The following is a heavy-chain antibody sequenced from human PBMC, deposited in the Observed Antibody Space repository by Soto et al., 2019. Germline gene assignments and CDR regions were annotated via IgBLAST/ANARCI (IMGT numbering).Heavy chain of an antibody. CDR3: AREGSHYTPLDH. J-gene: IGHJ4*02. Sequence: ASVKVSCKASGYTFTDYAIHWVRQAPGQGLEWMGWINVGNGNTGYSRKFQGRVTNVRDMSASTAYIEVTSLTSEDTAIYYCAREGSHYTPLDHWGQGTLVTVSS. CDR1: GYTFTDYA. CDR2: INVGNGNT. V-gene: IGHV1-3*01. D-gene: IGHD2-15*01.